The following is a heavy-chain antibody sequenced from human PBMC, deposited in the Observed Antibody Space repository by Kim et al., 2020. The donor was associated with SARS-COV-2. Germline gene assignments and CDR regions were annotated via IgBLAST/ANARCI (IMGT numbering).Heavy chain of an antibody. J-gene: IGHJ4*02. D-gene: IGHD4-17*01. CDR3: ARDHDYGDLRPFDY. Sequence: SVKVSCKASGGTFSSYAISWVRQAPGQGLEWMGGIIPIFGTANYAQKFQGRVTITADESTSTAYMELSSLRSEDTAVYYCARDHDYGDLRPFDYWGQGTLVTVSS. V-gene: IGHV1-69*13. CDR2: IIPIFGTA. CDR1: GGTFSSYA.